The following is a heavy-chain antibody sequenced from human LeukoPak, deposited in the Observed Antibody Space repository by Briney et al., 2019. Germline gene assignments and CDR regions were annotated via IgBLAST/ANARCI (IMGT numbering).Heavy chain of an antibody. D-gene: IGHD3-22*01. Sequence: SETLSLTCTVSGDSISSYYWSWIRQPPGKGLEWIGYIYTSGGTNYIPSLKGRVTISIDTSKNQFSLKLSSVTAADSAVYYCARTRSGYYYYWGQGTLVTVSS. CDR2: IYTSGGT. CDR3: ARTRSGYYYY. V-gene: IGHV4-4*09. CDR1: GDSISSYY. J-gene: IGHJ4*02.